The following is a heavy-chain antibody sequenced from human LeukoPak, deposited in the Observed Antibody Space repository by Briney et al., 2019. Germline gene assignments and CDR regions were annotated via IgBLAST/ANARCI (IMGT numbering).Heavy chain of an antibody. CDR1: GFTFSSYG. Sequence: GGSLRLSCAASGFTFSSYGMSWVRQAPGKGLEWVSAISGSGGSTYYADSVKGRFTISRDNSKNTLYLQMKSLRAEDTAVYYCAKGGGYEAQYYYYYSDVWGKGTTVTISS. CDR2: ISGSGGST. CDR3: AKGGGYEAQYYYYYSDV. J-gene: IGHJ6*03. V-gene: IGHV3-23*01. D-gene: IGHD5-12*01.